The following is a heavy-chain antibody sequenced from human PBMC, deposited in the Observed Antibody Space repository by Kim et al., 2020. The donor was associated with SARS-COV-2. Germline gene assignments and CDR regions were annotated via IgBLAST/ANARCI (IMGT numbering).Heavy chain of an antibody. CDR3: ARGDYDYVWGRYGRNY. CDR1: GFTFSSYG. CDR2: ISYDGSNK. Sequence: GGSLRLSCAASGFTFSSYGMHWVRQAPGKGLEWVAGISYDGSNKYYADSVKGRFTISRDNSKNTLYLQMNSLRAEDTAVYYCARGDYDYVWGRYGRNYWG. J-gene: IGHJ4*01. D-gene: IGHD3-16*01. V-gene: IGHV3-30*03.